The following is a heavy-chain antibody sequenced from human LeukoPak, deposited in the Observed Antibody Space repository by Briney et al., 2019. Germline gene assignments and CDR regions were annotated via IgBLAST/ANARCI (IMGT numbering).Heavy chain of an antibody. CDR2: ISSSSNNI. Sequence: GGSLRLSCAASGFTFSTYTMNWVRQAPGKGLEWVSSISSSSNNINYADSVKGRFTISRDNAMNSVHLQMNSLRVEDTAVYYCARGYQRPDYWGQGTLITVS. J-gene: IGHJ4*02. CDR3: ARGYQRPDY. CDR1: GFTFSTYT. V-gene: IGHV3-21*01. D-gene: IGHD2-2*01.